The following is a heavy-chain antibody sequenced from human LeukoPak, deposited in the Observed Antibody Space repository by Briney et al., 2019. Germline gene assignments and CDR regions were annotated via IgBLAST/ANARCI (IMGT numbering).Heavy chain of an antibody. V-gene: IGHV4-34*01. CDR2: INHSGST. D-gene: IGHD4/OR15-4a*01. CDR3: AISNFYSSGSFKSYYMDV. CDR1: GGSFSGYY. Sequence: SETLSLTCAVYGGSFSGYYWSWIRQPPGKGLEWIGEINHSGSTNYNPSLKSRVTISVDTSKNQFSLRLSAVTAADTAVYFCAISNFYSSGSFKSYYMDVWGKGTTVTISS. J-gene: IGHJ6*03.